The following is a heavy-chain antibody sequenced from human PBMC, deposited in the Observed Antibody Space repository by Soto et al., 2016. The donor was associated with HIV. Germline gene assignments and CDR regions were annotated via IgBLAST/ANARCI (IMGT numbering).Heavy chain of an antibody. D-gene: IGHD2-15*01. Sequence: QVQLQESGPGLVKPSQTLSLTCTVSGGSISSGSYYWSWIRQPAGKGLEWIGRIYTSGSTNYNPSLKSRVTISVDTSKNQFSLKLSSVTAADTAVYYCARDSGXIWYFDLVGPGHPGHCLL. V-gene: IGHV4-61*02. J-gene: IGHJ2*01. CDR3: ARDSGXIWYFDL. CDR1: GGSISSGSYY. CDR2: IYTSGST.